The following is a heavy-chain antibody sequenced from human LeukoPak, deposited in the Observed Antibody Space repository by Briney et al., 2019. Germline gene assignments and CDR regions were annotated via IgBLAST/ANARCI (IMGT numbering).Heavy chain of an antibody. J-gene: IGHJ3*02. CDR2: VYSSGST. CDR1: GGSISSGSYY. D-gene: IGHD3-10*01. V-gene: IGHV4-61*02. CDR3: ASAMVRGVKRDAFDI. Sequence: ASETLSLTCTVSGGSISSGSYYWSWIRQPAGKGLEWIGRVYSSGSTNYNPSLKSRVTISVDTSKNQFSLKLSSVTAADTAVYYCASAMVRGVKRDAFDIWGQGTMVTVSS.